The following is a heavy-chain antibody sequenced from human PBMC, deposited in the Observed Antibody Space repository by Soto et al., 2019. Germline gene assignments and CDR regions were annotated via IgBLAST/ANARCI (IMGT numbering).Heavy chain of an antibody. CDR3: ARLYIEQQRGYYYYYGMDV. V-gene: IGHV4-39*01. D-gene: IGHD6-13*01. J-gene: IGHJ6*02. CDR2: IYYSGST. CDR1: GGSISSSSYY. Sequence: SETLSLTCTVSGGSISSSSYYWGWIRQPPGKGLEWIGSIYYSGSTYYNPSLKSRVTISVDTSKNQFSLKLSSVTAADAAVYYCARLYIEQQRGYYYYYGMDVWGQGTTVTVSS.